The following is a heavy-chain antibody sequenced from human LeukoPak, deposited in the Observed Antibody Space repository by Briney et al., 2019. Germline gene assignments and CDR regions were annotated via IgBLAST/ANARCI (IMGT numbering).Heavy chain of an antibody. V-gene: IGHV5-51*01. Sequence: GESLKISCKGSGYSFTSYWIGWVRQMPGKGLEWMGIIYPGDSDTTYSPSFQGQVTISADKSISTAYLQWSSLKASDTAMYYCARHGTYYYDSSGYNDYWGQGTLVTVSS. CDR1: GYSFTSYW. D-gene: IGHD3-22*01. CDR2: IYPGDSDT. CDR3: ARHGTYYYDSSGYNDY. J-gene: IGHJ4*02.